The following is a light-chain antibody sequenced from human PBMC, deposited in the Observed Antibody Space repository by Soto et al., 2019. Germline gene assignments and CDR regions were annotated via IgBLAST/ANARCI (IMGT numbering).Light chain of an antibody. CDR2: DDS. J-gene: IGLJ1*01. CDR1: NIGSKS. V-gene: IGLV3-21*02. CDR3: QVWDSSSDHLV. Sequence: SYDLTQPPSVSVAPGQTARITWGGNNIGSKSVHWYQQKPGQAPVLVVYDDSDRPSGIPERFSGSNSGNTATLTISRVEAGDEADYYCQVWDSSSDHLVFGTGTKVTVL.